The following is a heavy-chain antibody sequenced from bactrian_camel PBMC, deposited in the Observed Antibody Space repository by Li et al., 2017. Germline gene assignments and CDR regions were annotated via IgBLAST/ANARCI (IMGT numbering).Heavy chain of an antibody. Sequence: DVQLVESGGGAVTAGGSLRFSCLVSGYPHSAISMGFFRQAPGKEREGVACIYTGQPARSYYDDSVKGRFAISKDNAGNTLYLQMNSLKPEDTAMYFCAASSQDHLGSCLRSADEYHYWGQGTQVTVS. CDR2: IYTGQPARS. CDR1: GYPHSAIS. CDR3: AASSQDHLGSCLRSADEYHY. V-gene: IGHV3S31*01. D-gene: IGHD5*01. J-gene: IGHJ4*01.